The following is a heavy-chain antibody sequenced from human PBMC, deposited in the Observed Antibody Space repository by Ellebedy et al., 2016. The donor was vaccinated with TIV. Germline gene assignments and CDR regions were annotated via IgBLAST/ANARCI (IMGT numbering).Heavy chain of an antibody. CDR2: IFDTGST. J-gene: IGHJ2*01. CDR1: GGSISGSSYY. Sequence: SETLSLTCTVSGGSISGSSYYWGWIRQPPGKGLEWIGNIFDTGSTDYNPSLKSRVTISVDTSKNQFSLKLSSVTAADTAVYYCARSLLIFTFDKCYFDLWGRGTLVTVSS. CDR3: ARSLLIFTFDKCYFDL. D-gene: IGHD3/OR15-3a*01. V-gene: IGHV4-39*01.